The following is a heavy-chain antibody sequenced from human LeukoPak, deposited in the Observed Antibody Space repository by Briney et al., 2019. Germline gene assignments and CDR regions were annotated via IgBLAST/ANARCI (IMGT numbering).Heavy chain of an antibody. D-gene: IGHD6-19*01. CDR2: INSDGSST. V-gene: IGHV3-74*01. CDR1: GFIFSSYW. Sequence: PGGSLRLSCAASGFIFSSYWMHWVRQAPGKGLVWVSRINSDGSSTNYADSVKGRFTISRDNAKNTLYLQMNSLRAEDTAVYYCASRYSSGPVAYYWGQGTLVTVSS. CDR3: ASRYSSGPVAYY. J-gene: IGHJ4*02.